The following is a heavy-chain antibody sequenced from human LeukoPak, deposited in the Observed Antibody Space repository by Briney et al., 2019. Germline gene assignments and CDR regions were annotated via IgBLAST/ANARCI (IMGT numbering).Heavy chain of an antibody. V-gene: IGHV3-74*01. J-gene: IGHJ4*02. D-gene: IGHD3-3*01. CDR2: IKGDGIST. CDR1: GFDFSSNW. CDR3: AKDHYWSIDY. Sequence: GGSLRLSCAASGFDFSSNWMHWVRHAPGQGLVWVSRIKGDGISTNYADSVKGRFTISRDIAKNTLYLQMNSLRAEDTGVCYCAKDHYWSIDYWGRGTLVTVSS.